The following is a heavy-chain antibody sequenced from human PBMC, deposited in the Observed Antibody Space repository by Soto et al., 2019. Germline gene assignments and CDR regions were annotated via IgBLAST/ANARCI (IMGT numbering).Heavy chain of an antibody. Sequence: ASVKVSCKVSGYTLTELSMHWVRQAPGKGLEWMGGFDPEDGETIYAQKFQGRVTMTEDTSTDTAYMELSSLRSEDTAVYYCATVGGNRYYYYYYGMDVWGQGTTVTVS. J-gene: IGHJ6*02. V-gene: IGHV1-24*01. CDR1: GYTLTELS. CDR2: FDPEDGET. D-gene: IGHD2-15*01. CDR3: ATVGGNRYYYYYYGMDV.